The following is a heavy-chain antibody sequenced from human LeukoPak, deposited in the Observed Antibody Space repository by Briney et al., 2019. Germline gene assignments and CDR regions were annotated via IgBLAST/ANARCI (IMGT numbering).Heavy chain of an antibody. V-gene: IGHV3-21*01. CDR2: ISSGSSYI. CDR3: ARDSVITSGGDY. D-gene: IGHD3-16*01. J-gene: IGHJ4*02. Sequence: GGSLRLSCAASGFTFSSYSMNWVRQAPGKGLEWVSSISSGSSYIYYADSVKGRFTISRDNAKNSLYLQMNSLRAEDTAVYYCARDSVITSGGDYWGQGTLVTVSS. CDR1: GFTFSSYS.